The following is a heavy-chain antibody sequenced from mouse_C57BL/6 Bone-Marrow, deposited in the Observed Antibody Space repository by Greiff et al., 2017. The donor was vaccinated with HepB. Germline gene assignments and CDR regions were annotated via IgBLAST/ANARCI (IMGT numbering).Heavy chain of an antibody. Sequence: VQLQQSGAELVRPGASVKLSCTASGFNIKDYYMHWVKQRPEQGLEWIGRIDPEDGDTEYAPKFQGKATMTADTSSNTAYLQLSSLTSEDTAVYYWTTTGIYYYGSSYSWFAYWGQGTLVTVSA. CDR2: IDPEDGDT. D-gene: IGHD1-1*01. J-gene: IGHJ3*01. CDR3: TTTGIYYYGSSYSWFAY. CDR1: GFNIKDYY. V-gene: IGHV14-1*01.